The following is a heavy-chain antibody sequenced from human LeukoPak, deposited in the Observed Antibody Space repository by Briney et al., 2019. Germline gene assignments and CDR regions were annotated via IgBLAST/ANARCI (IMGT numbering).Heavy chain of an antibody. CDR1: GYTFTSYG. CDR2: ISAYNGNT. V-gene: IGHV1-18*01. J-gene: IGHJ6*03. D-gene: IGHD1-26*01. Sequence: ASVTVSCKASGYTFTSYGISWVRQAPGQGLEWMGWISAYNGNTNYAQKLQGRVTMTTDTSTSTAYMELRSLRSDDTAVYYSARVEEWSYSGYYYYMDVWGKGTTVTISS. CDR3: ARVEEWSYSGYYYYMDV.